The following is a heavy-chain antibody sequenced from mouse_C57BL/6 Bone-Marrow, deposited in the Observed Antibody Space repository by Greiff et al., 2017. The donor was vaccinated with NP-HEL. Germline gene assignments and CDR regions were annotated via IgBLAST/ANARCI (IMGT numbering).Heavy chain of an antibody. J-gene: IGHJ3*01. CDR2: ISSGGSYT. D-gene: IGHD2-3*01. Sequence: EVKLMESGGDLVKPGGSLKLSCAASGFTFSSYGMSWVRQTPDKRLEWVATISSGGSYTYYPDSVKGRFTISRDNAKNTLYLQMSRLKSEDTAMYYCAIPLYDGYYAWFAYWGQGTLGTVSA. V-gene: IGHV5-6*01. CDR3: AIPLYDGYYAWFAY. CDR1: GFTFSSYG.